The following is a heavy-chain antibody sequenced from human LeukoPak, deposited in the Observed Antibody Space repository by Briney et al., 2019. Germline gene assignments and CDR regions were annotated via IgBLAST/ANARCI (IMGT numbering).Heavy chain of an antibody. CDR2: INPDGSQK. Sequence: PGGSLRLSCAASEFTFSSYWINWVRQAPGKGPEWVANINPDGSQKKYADSVKGRFTISRDNARNSLYLQMNSLRDNDTAVYYRARGASQNVFDFWGQGTTVIVSS. CDR3: ARGASQNVFDF. V-gene: IGHV3-7*01. CDR1: EFTFSSYW. J-gene: IGHJ3*01.